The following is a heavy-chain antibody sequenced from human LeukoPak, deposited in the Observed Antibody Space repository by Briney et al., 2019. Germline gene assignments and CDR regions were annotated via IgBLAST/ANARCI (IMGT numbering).Heavy chain of an antibody. D-gene: IGHD3-16*01. V-gene: IGHV3-48*04. Sequence: PGGSLRLSCAASGFTFSSYSMNWVRQAPGKGLEWVSYISSSSGTIYYADSVKGRFTISRDNAKNSLYLQMNSLRAEDTAVYYCARGLDGYYYYGMDVWGQGTTVTVSS. CDR3: ARGLDGYYYYGMDV. CDR2: ISSSSGTI. J-gene: IGHJ6*02. CDR1: GFTFSSYS.